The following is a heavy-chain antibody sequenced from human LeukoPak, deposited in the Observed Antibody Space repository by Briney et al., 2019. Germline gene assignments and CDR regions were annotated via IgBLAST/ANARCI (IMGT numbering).Heavy chain of an antibody. CDR2: ISSSGSAI. D-gene: IGHD1-1*01. Sequence: GGSLRLSCAASGFTFSSYEMNWVRQAPGKGLEWVSYISSSGSAIYYADSVKGRFTISRDNAKTSLYLQMNRLRAEDTAVYSCARINWNHAFDIWGQGTMVTVSS. V-gene: IGHV3-48*03. CDR1: GFTFSSYE. CDR3: ARINWNHAFDI. J-gene: IGHJ3*02.